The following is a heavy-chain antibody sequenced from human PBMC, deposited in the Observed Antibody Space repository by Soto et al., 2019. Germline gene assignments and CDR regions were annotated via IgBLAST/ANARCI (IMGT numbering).Heavy chain of an antibody. CDR2: ISYDGTEE. CDR1: GFTFSSFG. V-gene: IGHV3-30*18. D-gene: IGHD3-3*02. Sequence: GGSLRLSCAASGFTFSSFGMHWVRQAPGKGLEWVAVISYDGTEEKYADSVKGRATVSRDNSKNTVYLQMNRLRGDDSAIYYCAKGRFDVVTISPFDHWGQGTLVTVSS. J-gene: IGHJ4*01. CDR3: AKGRFDVVTISPFDH.